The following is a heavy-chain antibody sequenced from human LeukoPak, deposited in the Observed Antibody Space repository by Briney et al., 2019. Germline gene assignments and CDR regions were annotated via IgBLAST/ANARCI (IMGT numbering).Heavy chain of an antibody. Sequence: GGSLRLSCKASGFTFSNYAMNWVRQAPGRGLEWVSSVGSSGSLHYADSVEGRFTISRDNSKSTLYLQMTSLRDEDTAIFYCARGTSWSSPDWYMDVWGEGTTVTVSS. J-gene: IGHJ6*03. CDR2: VGSSGSL. CDR3: ARGTSWSSPDWYMDV. V-gene: IGHV3-23*01. D-gene: IGHD1/OR15-1a*01. CDR1: GFTFSNYA.